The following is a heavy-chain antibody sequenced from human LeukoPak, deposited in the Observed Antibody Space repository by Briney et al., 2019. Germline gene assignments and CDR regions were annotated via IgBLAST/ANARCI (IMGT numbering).Heavy chain of an antibody. D-gene: IGHD2-15*01. CDR2: IYSGGST. CDR1: GFTVSSNY. CDR3: AKDLGYCSGGSCYDTVY. Sequence: GGSLRLSCAASGFTVSSNYMSWVRQAPGKGLEWVSVIYSGGSTYYADSVKGRFTISRDNSKNTLYLQTNSLRAEDTAVYYCAKDLGYCSGGSCYDTVYWGQGTLVTVSS. J-gene: IGHJ4*01. V-gene: IGHV3-66*01.